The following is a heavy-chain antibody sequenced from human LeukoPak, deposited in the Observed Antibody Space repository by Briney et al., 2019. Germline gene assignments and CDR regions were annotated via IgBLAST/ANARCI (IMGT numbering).Heavy chain of an antibody. D-gene: IGHD6-19*01. CDR2: ISAYNGNT. CDR3: ARGTYSSGWPNWFDP. CDR1: GYTFTGYY. V-gene: IGHV1-18*04. Sequence: ASVKVSCKASGYTFTGYYMHWVRQAPGQGLEWMGWISAYNGNTNYAQKLQGRVTMTTDTSTSTAYMELRSLRSDDTAVYYCARGTYSSGWPNWFDPWGQGTLVTVSS. J-gene: IGHJ5*02.